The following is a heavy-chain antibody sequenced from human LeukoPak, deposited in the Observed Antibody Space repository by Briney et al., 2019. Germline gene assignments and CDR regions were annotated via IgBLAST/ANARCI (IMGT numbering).Heavy chain of an antibody. CDR3: ARVVAAAGRSGGGMDV. D-gene: IGHD6-13*01. CDR1: GDSVSSNSAA. Sequence: KRSQTLSLTCAISGDSVSSNSAAWNWIRQSPSRGLEWLGRTYYRSKWYNDYAVSVKSRITINPDTSKNQFSLQLNSVTPEDTAVYYCARVVAAAGRSGGGMDVWGQGTTVTVSS. V-gene: IGHV6-1*01. J-gene: IGHJ6*02. CDR2: TYYRSKWYN.